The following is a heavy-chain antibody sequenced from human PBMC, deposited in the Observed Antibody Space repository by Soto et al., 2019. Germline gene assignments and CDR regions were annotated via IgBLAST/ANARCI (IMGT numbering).Heavy chain of an antibody. J-gene: IGHJ4*02. Sequence: QVQLQESGPGLVKPSETLSLTCTVSGGSISSYYWSWIRQPPGKGLEWIGYIYYSGSTNYNPSLRRRVTISVDTSKNQFSLKLSSVTAADTAVYYCARWAARTLDYWGQGTLVTVSS. D-gene: IGHD6-6*01. CDR2: IYYSGST. V-gene: IGHV4-59*01. CDR3: ARWAARTLDY. CDR1: GGSISSYY.